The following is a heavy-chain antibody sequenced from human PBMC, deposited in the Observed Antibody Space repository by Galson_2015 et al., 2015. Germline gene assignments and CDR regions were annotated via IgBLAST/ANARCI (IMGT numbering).Heavy chain of an antibody. Sequence: SLRLSCAASGFTFSNAWMSWVRQAPGKGLEWVGRIKSKTDGGTTDYAAPVKGRFTISRDDSKNTLYLQMNSLKTEDTAVYYCTSTGGDMADYDILTGYPDYWGQGTLVTVSS. CDR3: TSTGGDMADYDILTGYPDY. V-gene: IGHV3-15*01. CDR2: IKSKTDGGTT. J-gene: IGHJ4*02. CDR1: GFTFSNAW. D-gene: IGHD3-9*01.